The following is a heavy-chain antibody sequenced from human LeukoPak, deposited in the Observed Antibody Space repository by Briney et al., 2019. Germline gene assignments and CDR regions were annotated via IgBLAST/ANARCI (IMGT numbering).Heavy chain of an antibody. CDR2: THYSGST. V-gene: IGHV4-39*01. D-gene: IGHD4-17*01. CDR1: GDSISRGSSY. CDR3: ARGGDYGDWANWFDP. J-gene: IGHJ5*02. Sequence: PSETLSLTCTVSGDSISRGSSYWNWIRQPPGKGLEWIGATHYSGSTYYNPSLKSRVTISVDTSKNQFSLKLSSVTAADTAVYYCARGGDYGDWANWFDPWGQGTLVTVSS.